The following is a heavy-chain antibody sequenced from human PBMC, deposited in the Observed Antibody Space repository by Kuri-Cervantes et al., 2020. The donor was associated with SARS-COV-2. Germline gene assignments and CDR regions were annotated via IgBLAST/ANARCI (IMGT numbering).Heavy chain of an antibody. Sequence: SETLSLTCTVSGVSSRSHYWSWMWQPAMIGRIYTSGSSNYNPSLKSRVTMSVDTSKKQFSLKLNSVTAADTAVYYCASLRTGEGPLLDYWGQGTLVTVSS. D-gene: IGHD7-27*01. CDR3: ASLRTGEGPLLDY. CDR1: GVSSRSHY. J-gene: IGHJ4*02. V-gene: IGHV4-4*07. CDR2: IYTSGSS.